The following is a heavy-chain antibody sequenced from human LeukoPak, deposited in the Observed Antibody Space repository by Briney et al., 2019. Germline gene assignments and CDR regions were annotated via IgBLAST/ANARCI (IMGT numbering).Heavy chain of an antibody. J-gene: IGHJ4*02. CDR2: ISGSGGST. Sequence: GGSLRLSCAASGFTYSSYAMSWVRQAPGKGLEWVSAISGSGGSTYYADSVKGRFTISRDNSKNTLYLQMDSLRAEDTAVYYCAKDRRYFVVVPAADLGYWGQGTLVTVSS. CDR1: GFTYSSYA. V-gene: IGHV3-23*01. D-gene: IGHD2-2*01. CDR3: AKDRRYFVVVPAADLGY.